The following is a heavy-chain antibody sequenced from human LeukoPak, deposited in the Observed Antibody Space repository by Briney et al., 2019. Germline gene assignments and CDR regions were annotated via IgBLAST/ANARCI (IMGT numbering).Heavy chain of an antibody. J-gene: IGHJ4*02. CDR2: ISSSSSYI. CDR3: ARDGVVVVTATLSYFDY. D-gene: IGHD2-21*02. CDR1: GFTFSSYS. Sequence: PGGSLRLSCAASGFTFSSYSMNWVRQAPGKGLEWVSSISSSSSYIYYADSVKGRFTISRDNAKSSLYLQMNSLRAEDTAVYYCARDGVVVVTATLSYFDYWGQGTLVTVSS. V-gene: IGHV3-21*01.